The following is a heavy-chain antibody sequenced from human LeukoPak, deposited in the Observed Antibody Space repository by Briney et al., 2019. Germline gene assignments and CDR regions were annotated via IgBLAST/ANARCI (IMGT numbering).Heavy chain of an antibody. J-gene: IGHJ5*02. V-gene: IGHV3-23*01. CDR2: ISGSGGST. Sequence: GGSLRLSCAASGFTFSSYAMSWVRQAPGEGLEWVSAISGSGGSTYYADSVKGRFTISRDNSKNTLYLQTNSLRAEDTAVYYCAKGSSSWYENWFDPWGQGTLVTVSS. CDR3: AKGSSSWYENWFDP. CDR1: GFTFSSYA. D-gene: IGHD6-13*01.